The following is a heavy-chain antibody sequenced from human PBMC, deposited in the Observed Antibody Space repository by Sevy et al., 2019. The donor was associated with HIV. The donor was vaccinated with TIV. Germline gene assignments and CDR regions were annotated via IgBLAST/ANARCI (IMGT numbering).Heavy chain of an antibody. CDR2: ISWDGGST. CDR3: AKADTDRYNWNHFTSDY. V-gene: IGHV3-43*01. D-gene: IGHD1-20*01. J-gene: IGHJ4*02. CDR1: GFTFDDYT. Sequence: GGSLRLSCAASGFTFDDYTMHWVRQAPGKGLEWVSLISWDGGSTYYADSVKGRFTISRDNSKNSLYLQMNSLRTEDTALYYCAKADTDRYNWNHFTSDYWGQGTLVTVSS.